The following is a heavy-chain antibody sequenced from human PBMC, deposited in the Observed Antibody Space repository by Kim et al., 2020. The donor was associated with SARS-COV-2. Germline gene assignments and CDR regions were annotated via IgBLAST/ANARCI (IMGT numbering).Heavy chain of an antibody. CDR2: IIPIFGTA. CDR3: ARGGWKRCWTDLEYDSSGYYFCAFDI. V-gene: IGHV1-69*13. Sequence: SVKVSCKASGGTFSSYAISWVRQAPGQGLEWMGGIIPIFGTANYAQKCQGRVTITADESTSTAYMELSSLRSEDTAVYYCARGGWKRCWTDLEYDSSGYYFCAFDIWGQGTMATVSS. CDR1: GGTFSSYA. J-gene: IGHJ3*02. D-gene: IGHD3-22*01.